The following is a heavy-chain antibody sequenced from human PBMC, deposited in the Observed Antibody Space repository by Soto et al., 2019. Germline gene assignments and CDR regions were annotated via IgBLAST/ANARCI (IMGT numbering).Heavy chain of an antibody. Sequence: EVQLLESGGGLVQPGGSLRLSCAGTGFTFSSYGMSWVRQAPGKGLEWVSTIRGRAGNANYADSVKGRFTISRDDSTNTVHLQMNSLRTEDPAVYFCAKPLWFGESGFGPWGQGTLVIVSS. CDR3: AKPLWFGESGFGP. D-gene: IGHD3-10*01. J-gene: IGHJ5*02. CDR2: IRGRAGNA. V-gene: IGHV3-23*01. CDR1: GFTFSSYG.